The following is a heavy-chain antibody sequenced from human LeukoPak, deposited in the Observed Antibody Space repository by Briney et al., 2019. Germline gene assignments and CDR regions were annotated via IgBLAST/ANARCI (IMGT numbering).Heavy chain of an antibody. D-gene: IGHD5-12*01. Sequence: GGSLRLSCAASGFTFSSYAMHWVRQAPGKGLEWVALISYDGSNKYYADSVKGRFTISRDNSKNTLYLQMNSLRAEDTAVYYCARDEIVATTKANYYYYMDVWGKGTTVTISS. CDR3: ARDEIVATTKANYYYYMDV. CDR2: ISYDGSNK. J-gene: IGHJ6*03. V-gene: IGHV3-30*04. CDR1: GFTFSSYA.